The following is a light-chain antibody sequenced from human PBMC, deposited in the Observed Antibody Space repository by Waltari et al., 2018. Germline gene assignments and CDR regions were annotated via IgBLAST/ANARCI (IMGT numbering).Light chain of an antibody. V-gene: IGKV1-39*01. CDR3: QQTNSLPLT. CDR2: GIS. CDR1: QTIPRY. Sequence: DIQMTQSPSSLSASVGDRVTITCRASQTIPRYINWYQQKPGKAPKLLIYGISSLQSGVPSRFRGSGSGTDFTLTISSLQPEDFATYYCQQTNSLPLTFGGGTKVDIK. J-gene: IGKJ4*01.